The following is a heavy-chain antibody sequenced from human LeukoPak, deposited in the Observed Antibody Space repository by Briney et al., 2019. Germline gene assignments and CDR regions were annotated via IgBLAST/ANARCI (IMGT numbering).Heavy chain of an antibody. CDR3: ARVLKYYYDSSGYALGY. CDR2: IIPMFGTA. Sequence: EASVKVSCKASGGTFSSYAINWVRQAPGQGLEWMGGIIPMFGTANYAQKFQGRVTITADESTSTAYMELSSLRSEDTAVYYCARVLKYYYDSSGYALGYWGQGTLVTVSS. V-gene: IGHV1-69*13. J-gene: IGHJ4*02. CDR1: GGTFSSYA. D-gene: IGHD3-22*01.